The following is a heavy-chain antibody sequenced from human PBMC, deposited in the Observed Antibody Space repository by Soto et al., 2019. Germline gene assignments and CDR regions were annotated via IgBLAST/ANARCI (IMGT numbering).Heavy chain of an antibody. CDR1: GYTFTGYY. CDR3: ARGRYSYGKNHLDY. J-gene: IGHJ4*02. D-gene: IGHD5-18*01. V-gene: IGHV1-2*02. Sequence: ASVKVSCKASGYTFTGYYMHWVRQAPGQGLEWMGWINPNSGGTNYAQKFQGRVTMTRDTSISTAYMEPSRLRSDDTAVYYCARGRYSYGKNHLDYWGQGTLVTVSS. CDR2: INPNSGGT.